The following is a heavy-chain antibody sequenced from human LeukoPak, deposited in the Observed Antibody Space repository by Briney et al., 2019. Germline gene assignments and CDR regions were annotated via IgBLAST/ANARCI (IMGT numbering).Heavy chain of an antibody. CDR2: IYYGGST. J-gene: IGHJ4*02. V-gene: IGHV4-31*03. Sequence: SETLSLTCTVSGGSISSGGYYWSWIRRHPGKGLEWIGYIYYGGSTYYNPSLKSRVTISVDTSKNQFSLKLSSVTAADTAVYYCARSYYDSSGHFDYWGQGTLVTVSS. D-gene: IGHD3-22*01. CDR1: GGSISSGGYY. CDR3: ARSYYDSSGHFDY.